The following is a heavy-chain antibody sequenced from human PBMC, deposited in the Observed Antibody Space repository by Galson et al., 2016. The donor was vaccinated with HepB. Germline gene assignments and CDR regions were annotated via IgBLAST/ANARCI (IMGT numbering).Heavy chain of an antibody. Sequence: SETLSLTCTVPGGSISSYLWNWIRQPAGEGLEWIGRFSAGGSPDYNPSLKSRVTMSMDTSKNQFNLKLSSVTAADTAVYYCARLTVTTRLKYNYFDPWGQGTLVTVSS. V-gene: IGHV4-4*07. CDR3: ARLTVTTRLKYNYFDP. CDR2: FSAGGSP. D-gene: IGHD4-17*01. CDR1: GGSISSYL. J-gene: IGHJ5*02.